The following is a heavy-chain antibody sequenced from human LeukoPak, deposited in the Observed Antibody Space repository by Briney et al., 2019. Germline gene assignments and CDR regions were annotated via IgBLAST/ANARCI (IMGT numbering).Heavy chain of an antibody. CDR3: AKGGSSGLDY. CDR2: ISGSDGST. J-gene: IGHJ4*02. V-gene: IGHV3-23*01. CDR1: GFTFSNYA. Sequence: GGSLRLSCAASGFTFSNYAMSWVRQAPGRGLEWVSAISGSDGSTNYADSVKGRFTISRDNSKNTLYLQMNSLRAEDTAVYYCAKGGSSGLDYWGQGTLVTVSS. D-gene: IGHD6-19*01.